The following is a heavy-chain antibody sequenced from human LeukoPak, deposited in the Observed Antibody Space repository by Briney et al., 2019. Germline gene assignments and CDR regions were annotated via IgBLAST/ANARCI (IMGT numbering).Heavy chain of an antibody. CDR1: GFTFDDYA. CDR2: ISWNSGSI. J-gene: IGHJ4*02. Sequence: GRSLRLSCAASGFTFDDYAMHWVRQAPGKGLEWVSGISWNSGSIGYADSVKGRFTISRDNAKNSLYLQMNSLRAEDMALYYCARRVYSSSWYSAFDYWGQGTLVTVSS. V-gene: IGHV3-9*03. CDR3: ARRVYSSSWYSAFDY. D-gene: IGHD6-13*01.